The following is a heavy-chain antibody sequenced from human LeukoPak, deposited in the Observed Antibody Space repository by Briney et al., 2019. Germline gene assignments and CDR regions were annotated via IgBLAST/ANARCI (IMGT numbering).Heavy chain of an antibody. CDR2: MTPNSANT. J-gene: IGHJ4*02. CDR1: GHTFSSYD. CDR3: ARGVFGSGSYFNY. V-gene: IGHV1-8*01. Sequence: ASVKVSCKASGHTFSSYDVNWVRQATGQGLEWRGWMTPNSANTGYAKKFQGRVTITRDTSISPTYMDMSRLRCGEPATYFCARGVFGSGSYFNYWGQGTLATVS. D-gene: IGHD3-10*01.